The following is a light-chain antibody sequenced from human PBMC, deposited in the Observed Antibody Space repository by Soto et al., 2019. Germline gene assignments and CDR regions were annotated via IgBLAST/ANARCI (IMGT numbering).Light chain of an antibody. V-gene: IGLV2-14*01. CDR3: SSYTSSSTPLV. J-gene: IGLJ3*02. Sequence: QSVLTQPASVSGSPGQSITISCTGTSSDVGGYNYVSWYQQHPGKAPKLMIYEVSNRPSGVSNRFSGSKSGNTASLTISGRQAEDEADYYCSSYTSSSTPLVFGGGTKLTVL. CDR1: SSDVGGYNY. CDR2: EVS.